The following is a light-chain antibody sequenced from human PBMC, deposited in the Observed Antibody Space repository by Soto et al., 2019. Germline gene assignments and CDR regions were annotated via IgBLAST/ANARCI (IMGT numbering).Light chain of an antibody. CDR3: FSYTSSGTYV. CDR2: RNS. J-gene: IGLJ1*01. V-gene: IGLV1-47*01. CDR1: KSDIGSNY. Sequence: QSVLTQPPSASGAPGQRVTFSCSGSKSDIGSNYVFWYQQLPGMAPKLLIYRNSQRPSGVPDRFSGSKSGTSASLAISGLQAEDETDYYCFSYTSSGTYVFGTGTKVTVL.